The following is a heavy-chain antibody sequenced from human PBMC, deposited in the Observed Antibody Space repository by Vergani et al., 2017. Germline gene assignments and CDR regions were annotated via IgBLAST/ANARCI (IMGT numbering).Heavy chain of an antibody. D-gene: IGHD3-10*01. CDR1: GFTVSSNY. CDR3: AREPSGSPGDY. V-gene: IGHV3-53*01. J-gene: IGHJ4*02. CDR2: IYSGGST. Sequence: EVQLVESGGGLVKPGGSLRLSCAASGFTVSSNYMSWVRQAPGKELEWVSVIYSGGSTYYADSVKGRFTISRDNSKNTLYLQMNSLRAEDTAVYYCAREPSGSPGDYWGQGTLVTVSS.